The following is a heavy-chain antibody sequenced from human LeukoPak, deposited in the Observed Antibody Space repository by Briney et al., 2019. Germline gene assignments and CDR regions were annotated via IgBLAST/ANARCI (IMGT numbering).Heavy chain of an antibody. CDR1: GFTVSSNY. D-gene: IGHD1-1*01. CDR3: ALQRPLKGV. CDR2: MYRGAIT. V-gene: IGHV3-66*04. Sequence: GGSLRLSCAASGFTVSSNYMSWVRQAPGKGLEWVSVMYRGAITYYADSVKGRFTISRDNSKNTLYLQMNSLRAEDTAVYYCALQRPLKGVWGQGTTVTVSS. J-gene: IGHJ6*02.